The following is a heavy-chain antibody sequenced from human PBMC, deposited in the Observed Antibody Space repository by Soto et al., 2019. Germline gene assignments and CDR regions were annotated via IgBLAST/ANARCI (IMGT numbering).Heavy chain of an antibody. Sequence: PSETLSLTCAVSGYSISSDYYWGWIRQPPGKGLDWIGIIYHSGSAFYNPSLESRVTISADTSNNQFSLKLSSVTAADTAVYYCARSGGWSTYYFDYLGQGTLVTVSS. CDR2: IYHSGSA. V-gene: IGHV4-38-2*01. J-gene: IGHJ4*02. CDR1: GYSISSDYY. D-gene: IGHD6-19*01. CDR3: ARSGGWSTYYFDY.